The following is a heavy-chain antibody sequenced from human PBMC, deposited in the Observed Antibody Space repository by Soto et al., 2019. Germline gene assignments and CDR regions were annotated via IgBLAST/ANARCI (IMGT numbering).Heavy chain of an antibody. D-gene: IGHD2-15*01. CDR2: INSDGSVS. CDR3: AGGDCVGGTCYSLAGSFYYYMDV. V-gene: IGHV3-74*02. Sequence: VQLVESGGGLVQPGGSLRLSCAASGFTFSNYWMYWVRQAPGKGLEWVSRINSDGSVSSHADSVKGRLTISRDNVKNTLYLHMDSLRAEDTAVYYCAGGDCVGGTCYSLAGSFYYYMDVWGKGTTVTVFS. CDR1: GFTFSNYW. J-gene: IGHJ6*03.